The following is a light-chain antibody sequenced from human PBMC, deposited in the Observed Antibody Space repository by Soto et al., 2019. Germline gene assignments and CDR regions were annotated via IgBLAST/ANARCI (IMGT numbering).Light chain of an antibody. J-gene: IGKJ5*01. CDR2: GAS. CDR3: QQRSDWPIT. Sequence: EIVLTQSPATLSLSPGERATLSCRASQSIASYLAWYQQKPGQAPSLLIYGASNRATGIPARFSGSGSGTDVTLTISSLEPEDFAVYYCQQRSDWPITFGQGTRLEIK. CDR1: QSIASY. V-gene: IGKV3-11*01.